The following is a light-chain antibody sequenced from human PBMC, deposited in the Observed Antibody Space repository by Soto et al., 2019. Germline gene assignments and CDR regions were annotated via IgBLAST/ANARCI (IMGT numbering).Light chain of an antibody. CDR2: AAS. J-gene: IGKJ4*01. CDR3: QQYYSYPLT. V-gene: IGKV1-8*01. Sequence: AIRMTQSPSSFSASTGDRVTITCRASQGISSYLAWYQQKPGKAPKLLIYAASTLQSGVPSRFSGSGSGTEYTLTIDCLQSEDFATYYCQQYYSYPLTFGGGTKVEF. CDR1: QGISSY.